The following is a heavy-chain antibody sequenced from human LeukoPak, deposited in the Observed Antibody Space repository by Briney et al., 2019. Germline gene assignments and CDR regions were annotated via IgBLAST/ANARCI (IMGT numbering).Heavy chain of an antibody. CDR2: IYYSGST. D-gene: IGHD2-15*01. V-gene: IGHV4-59*01. CDR1: GGSISSNS. CDR3: ARGGGSQAPYYYYGMDV. Sequence: SETLSLTCNVSGGSISSNSWSWIRQPPGKGLEWIGYIYYSGSTNYKPSLKSRVTTSVDTSKNQFSLRLNSVTAADTALYYCARGGGSQAPYYYYGMDVWGQGTTVTVSS. J-gene: IGHJ6*02.